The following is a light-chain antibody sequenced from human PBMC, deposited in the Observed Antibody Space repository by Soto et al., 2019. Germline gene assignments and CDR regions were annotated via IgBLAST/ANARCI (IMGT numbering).Light chain of an antibody. V-gene: IGKV1-39*01. CDR1: QRIGTN. J-gene: IGKJ1*01. Sequence: DIQMTQSRSALAAAIGIRITLTCRASQRIGTNLNWYQQRPGKAPKLLIYAVSSLQSGVSSRFSGSGSGTDFTLSINSLQREDFATNYCQQTYSAPPMFGQGTKVDIK. CDR3: QQTYSAPPM. CDR2: AVS.